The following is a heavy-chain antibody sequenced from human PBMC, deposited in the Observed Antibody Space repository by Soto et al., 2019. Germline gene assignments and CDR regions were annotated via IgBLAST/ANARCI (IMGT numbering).Heavy chain of an antibody. CDR2: IRSKANSYAT. D-gene: IGHD6-19*01. J-gene: IGHJ5*02. CDR3: TSLAVACTP. CDR1: GVTFSGSA. Sequence: EVQLVESGGGLVQPGGSLKLSCAASGVTFSGSAMHWVRQASGQGLEWVGRIRSKANSYATAYAASVKGRFTISRDDSKDTAYLQKNSLKTEDTAVHYCTSLAVACTPWGQGTLVTVSS. V-gene: IGHV3-73*02.